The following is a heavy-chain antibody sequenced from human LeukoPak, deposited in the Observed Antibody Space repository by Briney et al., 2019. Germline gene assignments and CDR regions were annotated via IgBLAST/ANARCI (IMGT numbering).Heavy chain of an antibody. CDR3: ARGGGGSYPLDYYYMDV. CDR1: GFTFDDYG. CDR2: TNWNGGST. V-gene: IGHV3-20*04. J-gene: IGHJ6*03. D-gene: IGHD1-26*01. Sequence: GGSLRLSCAASGFTFDDYGMSWVRQAPGKGLEWVSGTNWNGGSTGYADSVKGRFTISRVNAKNSLYLQMNSLRAEDTALYYCARGGGGSYPLDYYYMDVWGKGTTVTVSS.